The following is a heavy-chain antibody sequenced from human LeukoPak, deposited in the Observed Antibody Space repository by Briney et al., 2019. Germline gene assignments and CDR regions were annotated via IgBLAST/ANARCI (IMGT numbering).Heavy chain of an antibody. V-gene: IGHV1-2*06. Sequence: GASVKVSRKASGYSFTGYYMHWVRQAPGQGLEWMGRINPNSGGTNYAQKFQGRVTMTRDTSISTAYMELRRLRSDDTAVYYCARAQGQYYYDSSTLIGAFDIWGRGTMVTVSS. CDR2: INPNSGGT. J-gene: IGHJ3*02. CDR1: GYSFTGYY. D-gene: IGHD3-22*01. CDR3: ARAQGQYYYDSSTLIGAFDI.